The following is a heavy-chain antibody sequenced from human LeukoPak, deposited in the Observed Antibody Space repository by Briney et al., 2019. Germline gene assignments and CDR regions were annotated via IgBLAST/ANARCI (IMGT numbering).Heavy chain of an antibody. V-gene: IGHV4-59*01. J-gene: IGHJ4*02. Sequence: SETLSLTCTVSGGTICSYYWSWIRQPPGKGLEWIGYIYYSGSTNYNPSLTSRVTISVDTSKNQFSLKLSSVTAADTAAYHCARINYDSSGYRSDCWGQGAMVTVSS. D-gene: IGHD3-22*01. CDR2: IYYSGST. CDR3: ARINYDSSGYRSDC. CDR1: GGTICSYY.